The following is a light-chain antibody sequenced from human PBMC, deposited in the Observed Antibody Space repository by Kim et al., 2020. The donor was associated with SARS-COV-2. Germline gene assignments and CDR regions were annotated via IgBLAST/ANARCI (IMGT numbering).Light chain of an antibody. Sequence: PGESATPSSRASHNVDINLAWYQQTPGQPPRLLIYDAAIRAAGIPDRFSGSGSGTDFTLTIGSLAPEDFAVYYCQQRGTWPPALTFGGGTKVDIK. CDR2: DAA. CDR3: QQRGTWPPALT. CDR1: HNVDIN. V-gene: IGKV3-11*01. J-gene: IGKJ4*01.